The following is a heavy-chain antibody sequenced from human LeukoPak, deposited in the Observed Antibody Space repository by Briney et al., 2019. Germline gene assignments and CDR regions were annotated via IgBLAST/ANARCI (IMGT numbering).Heavy chain of an antibody. Sequence: SETLSLTCTVSGGSISSYYWSWIRQPPGKGLEWIGYIYYSGSTNYNPSLKSRVTISVDTSKNQFSLKLSSVTAADTAVYYCARDACGGDCYWGWRHFDCWGQGTLVTVSS. V-gene: IGHV4-59*01. CDR3: ARDACGGDCYWGWRHFDC. J-gene: IGHJ4*02. CDR1: GGSISSYY. D-gene: IGHD2-21*02. CDR2: IYYSGST.